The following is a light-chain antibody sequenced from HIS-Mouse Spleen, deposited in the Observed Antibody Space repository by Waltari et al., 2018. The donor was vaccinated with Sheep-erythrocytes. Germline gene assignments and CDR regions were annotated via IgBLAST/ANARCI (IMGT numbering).Light chain of an antibody. V-gene: IGLV2-8*01. J-gene: IGLJ3*02. CDR3: SSYAGSNNWV. Sequence: QSALPQPPSASGSPGQSVTISCTGTSSDVGGYNYVSWYQQHPGKAPKLMIYEVSKRPSVVPARFSGSTSGNTASLTVSGLQAEDEADYYCSSYAGSNNWVFGGGTKLTVL. CDR2: EVS. CDR1: SSDVGGYNY.